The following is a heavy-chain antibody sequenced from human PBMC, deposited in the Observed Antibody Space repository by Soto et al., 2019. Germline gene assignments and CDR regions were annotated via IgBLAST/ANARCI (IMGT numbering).Heavy chain of an antibody. J-gene: IGHJ6*01. CDR2: ISGSGGST. CDR3: AKFKEQWLVRYYYGMDV. D-gene: IGHD6-19*01. V-gene: IGHV3-23*01. Sequence: VQLLESGGGLVQPGGSLRLSCAASGFTFSSYAMSWVRQAPGKGLEWVSAISGSGGSTYYADSVKGRFTISRDNSKNTLYLQMNSLRAEDTAVYYCAKFKEQWLVRYYYGMDVWGQGTTVTVSS. CDR1: GFTFSSYA.